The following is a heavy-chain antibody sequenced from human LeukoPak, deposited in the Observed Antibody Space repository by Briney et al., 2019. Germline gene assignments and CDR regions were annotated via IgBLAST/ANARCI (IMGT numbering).Heavy chain of an antibody. Sequence: GGSLRLSCAASGFTSSDYYMSWIRQAPGKGLEWVSYIRSSSGDTSYADSVKGRFTISRDNAKNSLFLQMNSLRAEDTAVYYCARVRGIYSFDYWGQGTFVTVSS. J-gene: IGHJ4*02. CDR3: ARVRGIYSFDY. D-gene: IGHD1-26*01. CDR2: IRSSSGDT. V-gene: IGHV3-11*06. CDR1: GFTSSDYY.